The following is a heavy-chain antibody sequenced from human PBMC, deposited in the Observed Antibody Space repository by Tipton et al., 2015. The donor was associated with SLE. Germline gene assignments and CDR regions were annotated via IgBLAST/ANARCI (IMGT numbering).Heavy chain of an antibody. Sequence: TLSLTCTVSGDSISSGSYYWSWLRQPAGKGLEWIGRIYTSGSANYNSSLKRRVTISLDTSRNQFSLKLSSVTAADTAVYYCATALKVLVVYAMSGFDYWGQGTLVTVST. CDR2: IYTSGSA. CDR3: ATALKVLVVYAMSGFDY. D-gene: IGHD2-8*02. V-gene: IGHV4-61*02. J-gene: IGHJ4*02. CDR1: GDSISSGSYY.